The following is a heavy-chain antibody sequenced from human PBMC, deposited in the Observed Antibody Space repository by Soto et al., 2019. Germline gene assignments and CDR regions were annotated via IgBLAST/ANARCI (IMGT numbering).Heavy chain of an antibody. J-gene: IGHJ4*02. Sequence: QVQLVQSGAEVKKPGSSVKVSCKASGGTFSSYAISWVRQAPGQGLEWMGGIIPIFGAANYAQKFQGRVTITADESTSTAYMELSSLRYEDTAVYYCARDPMANNFASSFDYWGQGTLVTVSS. CDR3: ARDPMANNFASSFDY. CDR1: GGTFSSYA. D-gene: IGHD5-12*01. V-gene: IGHV1-69*01. CDR2: IIPIFGAA.